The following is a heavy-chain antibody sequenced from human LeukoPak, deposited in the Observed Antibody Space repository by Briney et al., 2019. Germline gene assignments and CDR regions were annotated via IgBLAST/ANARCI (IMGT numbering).Heavy chain of an antibody. CDR3: PGGRKMGLGEFMDP. J-gene: IGHJ5*02. CDR2: ITHPGTT. Sequence: PSETLSLTCGVLEDSLSGYYWNWIRQSPGKGQEWIGQITHPGTTNYNPSVASGVIISIDTSKNQFFLKLRSATAADTAVYYCPGGRKMGLGEFMDPWGQGILVAVSS. CDR1: EDSLSGYY. V-gene: IGHV4-34*01. D-gene: IGHD3-10*01.